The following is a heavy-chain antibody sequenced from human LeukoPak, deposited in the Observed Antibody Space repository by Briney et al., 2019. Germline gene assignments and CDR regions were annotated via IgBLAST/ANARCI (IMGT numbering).Heavy chain of an antibody. CDR1: GFTFSSYE. CDR2: ISSSGSTI. J-gene: IGHJ6*04. CDR3: AELGITMIGGV. Sequence: GGSLRLSCATSGFTFSSYEMNWVRQAPGKGLEWVSYISSSGSTIYYADSVKGRFTISRDNAKNPLYLQMNSLRAEDTAVYYCAELGITMIGGVWGKGTTATISS. D-gene: IGHD3-10*02. V-gene: IGHV3-48*03.